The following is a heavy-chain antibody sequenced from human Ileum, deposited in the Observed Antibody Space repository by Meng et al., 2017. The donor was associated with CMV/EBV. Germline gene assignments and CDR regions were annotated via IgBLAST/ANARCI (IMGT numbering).Heavy chain of an antibody. J-gene: IGHJ3*02. D-gene: IGHD1-26*01. Sequence: GESLKISCTASGFTFGDYAMSWVRQAPGKGLEWVGFIRSKAYGGTTEYAASVKGRVTISRDDSKSIAYLQINSLKTEDTATYYCTLFRKWEHAFDIWGQGTMVTVSS. CDR1: GFTFGDYA. CDR3: TLFRKWEHAFDI. CDR2: IRSKAYGGTT. V-gene: IGHV3-49*04.